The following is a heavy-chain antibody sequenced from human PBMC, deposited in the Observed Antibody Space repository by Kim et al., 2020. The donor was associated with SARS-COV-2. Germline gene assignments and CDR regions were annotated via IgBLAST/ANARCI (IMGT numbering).Heavy chain of an antibody. CDR3: TTIDYGSARYGN. J-gene: IGHJ1*01. Sequence: ASVKVSCEVSGYTLSELSIHWVRQAPGKGLEWMGGFDPEDSETKFAQHFQGRVTMTEDTSTDTAYMELSSLRSEDTAVYYCTTIDYGSARYGNWGQGTLV. CDR1: GYTLSELS. CDR2: FDPEDSET. V-gene: IGHV1-24*01. D-gene: IGHD3-10*01.